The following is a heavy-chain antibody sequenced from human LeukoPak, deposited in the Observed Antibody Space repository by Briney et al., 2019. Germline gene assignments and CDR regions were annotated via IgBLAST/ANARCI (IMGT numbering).Heavy chain of an antibody. CDR1: GVTSWRDG. V-gene: IGHV3-33*01. CDR3: ARANYGSGSNYYYGLDV. Sequence: VGGPRLSCAASGVTSWRDGRGWVRQVPGKGVGWGAVIWDDGSNKYYADSVKGRFTISRDNSTNTLYLEMNSLGVEDTAVYYCARANYGSGSNYYYGLDVWGKGSTVSVYS. CDR2: IWDDGSNK. J-gene: IGHJ6*04. D-gene: IGHD3-10*01.